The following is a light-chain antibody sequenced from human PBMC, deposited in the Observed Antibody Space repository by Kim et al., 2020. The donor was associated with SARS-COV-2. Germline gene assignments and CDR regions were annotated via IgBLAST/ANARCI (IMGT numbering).Light chain of an antibody. CDR1: QSLSSSC. CDR2: GAS. Sequence: SPGEGDNLYSRASQSLSSSCFAVSQQKPGQAPRLLICGASSRATGIPDRFSGRGSGTDFTLTINRLEPEDFAVYYCQQYGSSPGTFGGGTKVDIK. CDR3: QQYGSSPGT. V-gene: IGKV3-20*01. J-gene: IGKJ4*01.